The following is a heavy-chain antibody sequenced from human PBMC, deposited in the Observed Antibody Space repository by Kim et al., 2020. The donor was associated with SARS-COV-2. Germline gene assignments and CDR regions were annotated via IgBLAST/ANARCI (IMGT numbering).Heavy chain of an antibody. J-gene: IGHJ4*02. D-gene: IGHD3-22*01. CDR2: ISYDGSNK. CDR1: GFTFSSYG. Sequence: GGSLRLSCAASGFTFSSYGMHWVRQAPGKGLEWVAVISYDGSNKYYADSVKGRFTISRDNSKNTLYLQMNSLRAEDTAVYYCAKDVNYYDSSGYSYYFDYWGQGTLVTVSS. CDR3: AKDVNYYDSSGYSYYFDY. V-gene: IGHV3-30*18.